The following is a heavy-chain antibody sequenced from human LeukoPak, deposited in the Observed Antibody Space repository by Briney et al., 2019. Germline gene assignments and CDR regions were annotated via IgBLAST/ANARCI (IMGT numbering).Heavy chain of an antibody. CDR3: AKFMGRDADFWSGTH. CDR1: GFNFNNYA. Sequence: PGGSLRLSCAGSGFNFNNYAMHWVRQAPGKGLEWLSGISWNSGTRGYADSVKGRFTISRDNSKNTLYLQMNSLRAEDTAIYYCAKFMGRDADFWSGTHWGQGTLVTVSS. J-gene: IGHJ4*02. D-gene: IGHD3-3*01. V-gene: IGHV3-9*01. CDR2: ISWNSGTR.